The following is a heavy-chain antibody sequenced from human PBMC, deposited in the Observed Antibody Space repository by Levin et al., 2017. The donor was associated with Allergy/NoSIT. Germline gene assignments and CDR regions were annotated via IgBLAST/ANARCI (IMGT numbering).Heavy chain of an antibody. J-gene: IGHJ4*02. V-gene: IGHV4-34*01. Sequence: SETLSLTCAVYGGSFSGYYWSWIRQPPGKGLEWIGEINHSGSTNYNPSLKSRVTISVDTSKNQFSLKLSSVTAADTAVYYCARGRTTMVSGSDYWGQGTLVTVSS. CDR1: GGSFSGYY. CDR2: INHSGST. CDR3: ARGRTTMVSGSDY. D-gene: IGHD4-23*01.